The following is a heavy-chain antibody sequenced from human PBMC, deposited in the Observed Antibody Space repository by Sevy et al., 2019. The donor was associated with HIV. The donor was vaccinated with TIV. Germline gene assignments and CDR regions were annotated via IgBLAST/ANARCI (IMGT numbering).Heavy chain of an antibody. Sequence: ASVKVSCKASGYTFDNYYMHWVRQAPGQGLEWMGIITPTGGSTAYTPKFQGRVTITRDTSTSTVYMELSSLRSEDTAVYYSARDLTIFGVIPDYWGQGTLVTVSS. CDR2: ITPTGGST. CDR3: ARDLTIFGVIPDY. J-gene: IGHJ4*02. D-gene: IGHD3-3*01. V-gene: IGHV1-46*02. CDR1: GYTFDNYY.